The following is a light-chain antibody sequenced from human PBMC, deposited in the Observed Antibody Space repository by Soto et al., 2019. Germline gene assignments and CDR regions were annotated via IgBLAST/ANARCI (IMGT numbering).Light chain of an antibody. CDR3: SSYTSSSPYVV. V-gene: IGLV2-14*01. CDR2: DVS. Sequence: QSALTQPASVPGSPGQSITISCTGTSSDVGGYNYVSWYQQHPGKAPKLMIYDVSNRPSGVSNRFSASKSGNTASLTISGLQVEDEADYYCSSYTSSSPYVVFGGGTKLTVL. CDR1: SSDVGGYNY. J-gene: IGLJ2*01.